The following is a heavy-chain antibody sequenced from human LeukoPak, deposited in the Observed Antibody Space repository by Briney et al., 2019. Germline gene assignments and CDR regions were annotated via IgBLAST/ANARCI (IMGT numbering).Heavy chain of an antibody. CDR1: GFTFSSYA. D-gene: IGHD1-26*01. CDR3: AKDSGRHTPQDY. J-gene: IGHJ4*02. CDR2: ISGSGGST. Sequence: GGSLRLSCAASGFTFSSYAMSWVRQAPGKGLEWVSSISGSGGSTYSADSVKGRFTISRDNSKNTLYLQMNSLTAEDTAVYYCAKDSGRHTPQDYWGQGTLVTVSS. V-gene: IGHV3-23*01.